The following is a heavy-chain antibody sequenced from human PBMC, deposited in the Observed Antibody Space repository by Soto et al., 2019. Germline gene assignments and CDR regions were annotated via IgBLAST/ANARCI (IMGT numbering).Heavy chain of an antibody. D-gene: IGHD6-19*01. V-gene: IGHV4-4*02. CDR2: IFHEGNI. CDR3: GPYSSGWYDVATPTVNWFDP. CDR1: GGSIASSDW. J-gene: IGHJ5*02. Sequence: SETLSLTCAVSGGSIASSDWWNWVRQTPEKGLEWIGEIFHEGNIIYNPSLKSRVTISVDTSKNQFSLKLSSVTAADTAVYYWGPYSSGWYDVATPTVNWFDPWGQGTLVTVSS.